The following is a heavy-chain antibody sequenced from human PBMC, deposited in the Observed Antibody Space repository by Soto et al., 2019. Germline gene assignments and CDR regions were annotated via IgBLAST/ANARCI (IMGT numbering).Heavy chain of an antibody. CDR2: VDPRSGDR. J-gene: IGHJ4*02. V-gene: IGHV1-2*02. Sequence: QVQLVQSGAELKKPGASVRVSCKPSGYTFTDLYIPWVRQAPGQGLEWMGWVDPRSGDRRNTQKFQGRVTMSRDTSTSTVYMELNSLTSDDTAVYYCARDKYGPLDYWGQGTLVTVSS. CDR1: GYTFTDLY. CDR3: ARDKYGPLDY. D-gene: IGHD3-10*01.